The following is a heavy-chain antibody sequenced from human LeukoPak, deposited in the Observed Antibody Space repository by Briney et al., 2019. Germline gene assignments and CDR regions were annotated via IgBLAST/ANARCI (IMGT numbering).Heavy chain of an antibody. J-gene: IGHJ4*02. CDR3: ARGARIMIVVGILDY. Sequence: SETLSLTCAVYGGSFNGFSWSWIRQPPGKGLEWIGEINHSGSTNYNPSLKSRVTISVDTSKNQFSLKLSSVTAADTAVYYCARGARIMIVVGILDYWGQGTLVTVSS. CDR2: INHSGST. D-gene: IGHD3-22*01. V-gene: IGHV4-34*01. CDR1: GGSFNGFS.